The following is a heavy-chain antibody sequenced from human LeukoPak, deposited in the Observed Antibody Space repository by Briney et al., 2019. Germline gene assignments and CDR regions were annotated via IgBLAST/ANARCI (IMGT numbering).Heavy chain of an antibody. J-gene: IGHJ5*02. Sequence: SETLSLTCAVYGGSFSGYYWSWIRQPPGKGLEWIGEINHSGSTNYNPSLKSRVTISVDTSKNHFSLKLTSVTAADTAVYYCARARIAVAGTGIHLDWFDPWGQGTLVTVSS. CDR2: INHSGST. V-gene: IGHV4-34*01. CDR1: GGSFSGYY. D-gene: IGHD6-19*01. CDR3: ARARIAVAGTGIHLDWFDP.